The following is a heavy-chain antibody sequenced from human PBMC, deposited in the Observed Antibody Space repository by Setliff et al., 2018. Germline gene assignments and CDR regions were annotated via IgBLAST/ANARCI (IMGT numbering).Heavy chain of an antibody. V-gene: IGHV3-7*03. CDR3: ARSSSFRGPCTGGSCSDFDA. CDR2: IKEDGSEK. Sequence: GGSLRLSCAASGFTFSSYWMSWVRQAPGKGLEWVANIKEDGSEKYYVDSVKGRFTISRDNAKNSVDLEMNSLRAEDTAVYYCARSSSFRGPCTGGSCSDFDAWGQGILVTVSS. D-gene: IGHD2-15*01. J-gene: IGHJ4*02. CDR1: GFTFSSYW.